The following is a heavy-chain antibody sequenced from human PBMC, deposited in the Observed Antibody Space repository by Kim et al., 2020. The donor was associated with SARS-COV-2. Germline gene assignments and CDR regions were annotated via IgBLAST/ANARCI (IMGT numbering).Heavy chain of an antibody. J-gene: IGHJ2*01. D-gene: IGHD6-19*01. CDR3: ARHQSNSSCWYVAL. V-gene: IGHV4-39*01. Sequence: SETLSLTCTVSGGSLSSSSYYWGWIRQPPGKGLEWIGTAYYIGNTYYNPSLKSRVTISVDTSKNQFSLKLGPVTAADTAVYYCARHQSNSSCWYVAL. CDR1: GGSLSSSSYY. CDR2: AYYIGNT.